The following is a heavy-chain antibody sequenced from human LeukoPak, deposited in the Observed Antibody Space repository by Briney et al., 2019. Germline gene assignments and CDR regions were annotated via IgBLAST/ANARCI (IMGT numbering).Heavy chain of an antibody. CDR3: AREVGYCSSTSCRDAFDI. CDR1: GFTFSSYE. V-gene: IGHV3-48*03. CDR2: ITSSGNTI. D-gene: IGHD2-2*01. Sequence: GGSLRLSCAASGFTFSSYEMNWVRQAPGKGLEWVSYITSSGNTIYSADSVKGRFTISRDNAKNSLYLQMNSLRAEDTAIDYCAREVGYCSSTSCRDAFDIWGQGTMVTVSS. J-gene: IGHJ3*02.